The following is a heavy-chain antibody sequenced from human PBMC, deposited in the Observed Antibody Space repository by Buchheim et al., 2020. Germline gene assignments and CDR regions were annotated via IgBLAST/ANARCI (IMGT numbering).Heavy chain of an antibody. J-gene: IGHJ4*02. D-gene: IGHD3-9*01. CDR3: ARRRTLRYFDWLSYFDY. Sequence: QVQLQQWGAGLLKPSETLSLTCAVYGGSFSGYYWSWIRQPPGKGLEWIGEINHSGSTNYNPSLKSRVTISVDTSKNQFSLKLSSVTAADTAVYYCARRRTLRYFDWLSYFDYWGQGTL. CDR2: INHSGST. V-gene: IGHV4-34*01. CDR1: GGSFSGYY.